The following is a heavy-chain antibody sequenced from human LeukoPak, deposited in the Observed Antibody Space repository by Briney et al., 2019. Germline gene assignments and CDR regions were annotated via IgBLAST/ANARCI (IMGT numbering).Heavy chain of an antibody. D-gene: IGHD3-10*01. V-gene: IGHV3-23*01. J-gene: IGHJ4*02. CDR2: ISGSGGST. CDR1: GFTSSSYA. Sequence: GGSLRLSCAASGFTSSSYAMSWVRQAPGKGLEWVSAISGSGGSTYYADSVKGRFTISRDNSKNTLYLQMNSLRAEDTAVYYCAKDSVPYYYGSGSYPDYWGQGTLVTVSS. CDR3: AKDSVPYYYGSGSYPDY.